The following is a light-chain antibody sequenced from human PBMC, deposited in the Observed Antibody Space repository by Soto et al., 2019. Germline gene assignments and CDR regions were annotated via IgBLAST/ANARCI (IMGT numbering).Light chain of an antibody. CDR1: QSVRSNS. V-gene: IGKV3-20*01. CDR2: GAS. CDR3: QQYGRSPPT. J-gene: IGKJ4*01. Sequence: IVLTQSPGTLSLSPGERATLSCRASQSVRSNSLAWYQQKPRQAPRLLIYGASTRATGIPDRFSGSGSGTAFTLTITRLEPEDFTVFYCQQYGRSPPTFGGGTNMEIK.